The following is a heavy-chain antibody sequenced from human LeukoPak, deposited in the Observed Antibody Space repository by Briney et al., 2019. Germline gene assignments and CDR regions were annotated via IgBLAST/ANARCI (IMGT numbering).Heavy chain of an antibody. CDR2: INWSGGST. D-gene: IGHD2-2*01. CDR3: ARAPITSPFYFDY. CDR1: GFAFDEHG. V-gene: IGHV3-20*04. J-gene: IGHJ4*02. Sequence: GGSLRLSCTASGFAFDEHGMSWVRQVLGKGLEWGSGINWSGGSTGYADPLRGRFTISRDNAKNPLYLQMDSLRAEDTALYYCARAPITSPFYFDYWGQGTLVTVSS.